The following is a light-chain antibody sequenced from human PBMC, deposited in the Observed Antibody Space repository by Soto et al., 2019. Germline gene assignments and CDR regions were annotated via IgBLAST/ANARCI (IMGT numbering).Light chain of an antibody. CDR2: DVN. CDR1: SSDVGGYDY. Sequence: QSVLTQPASVSGSPGQSIAISCTGTSSDVGGYDYVSWYQQLPGKAPKLMIYDVNNRPSGVSNRFSGSKSGNTASLTISGLQAEDEADYYCSSYTSSSTHVFGTGTKVNVL. J-gene: IGLJ1*01. V-gene: IGLV2-14*03. CDR3: SSYTSSSTHV.